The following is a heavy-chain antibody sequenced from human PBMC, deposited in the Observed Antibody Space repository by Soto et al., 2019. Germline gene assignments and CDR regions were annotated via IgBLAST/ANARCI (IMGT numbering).Heavy chain of an antibody. V-gene: IGHV4-59*01. Sequence: SETLSLTCTVSGGSISSYYWSWIRQPPGKGLEWIGYIYYSGSTNYNPSLKSRVTISVDTSKNQFSLKLSSVTAADTAVYYCARDLYGSGMDQYGMDVWGQGTTVTVSS. CDR1: GGSISSYY. D-gene: IGHD3-10*01. J-gene: IGHJ6*02. CDR2: IYYSGST. CDR3: ARDLYGSGMDQYGMDV.